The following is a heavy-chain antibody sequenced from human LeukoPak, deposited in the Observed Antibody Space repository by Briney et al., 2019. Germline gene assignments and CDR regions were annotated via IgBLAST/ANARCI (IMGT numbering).Heavy chain of an antibody. V-gene: IGHV4-4*07. CDR1: GGSFSNYY. Sequence: SETLSLTCTISGGSFSNYYWTWVRQPAGKRLEWIGRIYISGSTNYNPSLQSRVTMSLDTSKNQFSLTQRSATAADTAMYYCARSLGSAPGWSFDPWGRGTLITVAS. J-gene: IGHJ2*01. CDR2: IYISGST. CDR3: ARSLGSAPGWSFDP. D-gene: IGHD3-16*01.